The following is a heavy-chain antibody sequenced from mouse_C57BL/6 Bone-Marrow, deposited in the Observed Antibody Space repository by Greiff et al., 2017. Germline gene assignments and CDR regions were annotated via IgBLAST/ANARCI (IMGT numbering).Heavy chain of an antibody. D-gene: IGHD3-2*01. CDR1: GYTFTSYW. CDR2: IYPSDSET. Sequence: VQLQQPGAELVRPGSSVKLSCKASGYTFTSYWMDWVKQRPGQGLEWIGNIYPSDSETHYNQKFKDKATLTVDKSSSTAYMQLSSLTSEDSAVYYCARRRQLYYFDYWGQGTTLTVSS. CDR3: ARRRQLYYFDY. V-gene: IGHV1-61*01. J-gene: IGHJ2*01.